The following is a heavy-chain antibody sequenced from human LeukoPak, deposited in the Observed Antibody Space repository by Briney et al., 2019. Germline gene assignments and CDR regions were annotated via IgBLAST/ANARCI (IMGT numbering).Heavy chain of an antibody. D-gene: IGHD2-2*02. CDR3: ARVAGGKYCSITSCYMRGWFDP. Sequence: ASVKVSCKASGYTFTSCYMHWLRHAPGQGLEWMGWINPNSGGTNYAQKFQGRVTMTRDTSISTAYMELSRLRSDDTAVYYCARVAGGKYCSITSCYMRGWFDPWGQGTLVTVSS. CDR1: GYTFTSCY. V-gene: IGHV1-2*02. CDR2: INPNSGGT. J-gene: IGHJ5*02.